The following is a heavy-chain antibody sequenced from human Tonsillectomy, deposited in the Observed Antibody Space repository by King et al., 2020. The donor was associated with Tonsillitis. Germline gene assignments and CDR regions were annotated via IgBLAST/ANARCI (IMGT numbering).Heavy chain of an antibody. J-gene: IGHJ4*02. CDR3: ARRDYSDGSGYYSIDFDY. V-gene: IGHV5-51*01. CDR1: GYSFTNYW. Sequence: VQLVQSGAEVKKSGESLKISCKGSGYSFTNYWIGWVRQMPGKGLEWMGIIYPGDSDTRYSPSFQGQVIISVDKSISTAYLQWSSLKASDTAMYYCARRDYSDGSGYYSIDFDYWGQGTLVTVSS. CDR2: IYPGDSDT. D-gene: IGHD3-22*01.